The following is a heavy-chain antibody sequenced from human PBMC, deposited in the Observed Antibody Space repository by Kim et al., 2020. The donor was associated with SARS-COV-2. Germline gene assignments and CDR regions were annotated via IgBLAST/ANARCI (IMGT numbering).Heavy chain of an antibody. J-gene: IGHJ4*02. CDR3: ARELDNRGYFDY. V-gene: IGHV3-30*07. Sequence: YNTDYVKGRFTNSRDNSKNTLYLQMNSLRAEDTAVYYCARELDNRGYFDYWGQGTLVTVSS. D-gene: IGHD3-16*01.